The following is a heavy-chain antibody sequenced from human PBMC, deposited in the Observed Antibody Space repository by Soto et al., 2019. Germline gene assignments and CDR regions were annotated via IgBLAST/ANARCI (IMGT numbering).Heavy chain of an antibody. CDR1: GFIFSNYV. D-gene: IGHD2-21*02. Sequence: TVGSLRLSCAASGFIFSNYVMHWVRQDPGKGLEWVAVISYDGNSKHYADSVKGRFTISRDNSKSTLYVQMNSLRAEDTAVYYCARSYCSDDCAREHWGKGNLVTV. J-gene: IGHJ1*01. CDR2: ISYDGNSK. CDR3: ARSYCSDDCAREH. V-gene: IGHV3-30-3*01.